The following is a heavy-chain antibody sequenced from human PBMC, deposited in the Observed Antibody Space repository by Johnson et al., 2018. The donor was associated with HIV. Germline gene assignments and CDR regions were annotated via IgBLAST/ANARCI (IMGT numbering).Heavy chain of an antibody. CDR2: ISWNSGSI. CDR3: TRDRKQIWSFVGTFDL. Sequence: VQLVESGGGLVQPGRSLRLSCAASGFTFDDYAMHWVRQAPGKGLEWVSGISWNSGSIGYVDSVKGRFTISRDNAKNSLYLQMNGLRAEDTAKYYCTRDRKQIWSFVGTFDLWGQGTKVTVSS. CDR1: GFTFDDYA. J-gene: IGHJ3*01. V-gene: IGHV3-9*01. D-gene: IGHD1-14*01.